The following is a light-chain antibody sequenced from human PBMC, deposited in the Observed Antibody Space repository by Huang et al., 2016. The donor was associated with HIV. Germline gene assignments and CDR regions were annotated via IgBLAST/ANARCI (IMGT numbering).Light chain of an antibody. V-gene: IGKV3-11*01. CDR3: QQRSSGGIT. J-gene: IGKJ5*01. CDR1: QSVSSY. CDR2: DAS. Sequence: EIVLTQSPAILSLSPGERATLSCRAIQSVSSYLAWYQQKPGQAPRILIYDASKRATGIPARFSGSGSGTDFTLTINNLEPEDLAVYYCQQRSSGGITFGQGTRLEIK.